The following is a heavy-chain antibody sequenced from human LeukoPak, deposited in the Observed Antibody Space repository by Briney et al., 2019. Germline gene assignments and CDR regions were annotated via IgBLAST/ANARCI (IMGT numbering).Heavy chain of an antibody. J-gene: IGHJ5*02. D-gene: IGHD3-22*01. CDR2: IYYSGST. V-gene: IGHV4-59*01. CDR3: ARGGYYYDSSGYYR. Sequence: SETLSLSCAVYVGSFSGYYWGWIRQPPGKGLEWIGYIYYSGSTNYNPSLKSRVTISVDTSKNQFSLKLSSVTAADTAVYYCARGGYYYDSSGYYRWGQGTLVTVSS. CDR1: VGSFSGYY.